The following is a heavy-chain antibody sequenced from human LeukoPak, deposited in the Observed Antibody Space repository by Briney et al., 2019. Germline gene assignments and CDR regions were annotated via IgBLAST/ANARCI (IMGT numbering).Heavy chain of an antibody. J-gene: IGHJ4*02. V-gene: IGHV1-69*13. CDR3: ARDLAQEYTT. CDR1: GGTFSSYA. Sequence: SVKVSCKASGGTFSSYATSWVRQAPGQGLEWMGGIIPIFGTANYAQKFQGRVTITADESTSTAYMELSSLRSEDTAVYYCARDLAQEYTTWGQGTLVTVSS. D-gene: IGHD2/OR15-2a*01. CDR2: IIPIFGTA.